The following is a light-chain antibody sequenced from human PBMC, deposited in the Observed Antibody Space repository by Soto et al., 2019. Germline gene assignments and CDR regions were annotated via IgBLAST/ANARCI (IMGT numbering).Light chain of an antibody. V-gene: IGLV2-14*01. Sequence: QSALTQPASVSGSPGQSITISCTGTTSDVGGYNFVSWYQLHPGKAPKLMIFEVSNRPSGVSNRFSGSTSGNTASLTISGLQADDDDDYCGRSYNSLGTRVFGTGTKVTVL. J-gene: IGLJ1*01. CDR1: TSDVGGYNF. CDR3: RSYNSLGTRV. CDR2: EVS.